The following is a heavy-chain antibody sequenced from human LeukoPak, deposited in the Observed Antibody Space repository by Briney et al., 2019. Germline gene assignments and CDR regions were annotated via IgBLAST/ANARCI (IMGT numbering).Heavy chain of an antibody. J-gene: IGHJ4*02. CDR3: AKDMEGSVADYFDY. V-gene: IGHV3-23*01. CDR2: ISGSGDTT. CDR1: GFTFSSYA. D-gene: IGHD3-10*01. Sequence: PGGSLRLSCVASGFTFSSYAMSWVRQAPGKGLERVSHISGSGDTTYYADSVKGRFTISRDNSKNTLYLQMNSLRAGDTAVYYCAKDMEGSVADYFDYWGQGTLVTVSS.